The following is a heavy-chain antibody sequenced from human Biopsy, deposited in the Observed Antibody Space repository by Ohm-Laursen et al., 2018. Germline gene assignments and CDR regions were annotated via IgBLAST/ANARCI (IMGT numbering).Heavy chain of an antibody. CDR3: ARVAGGYAYYYGMDV. Sequence: SETLSLTRAVSGYSVTNDYYWGWIRQPPGKGLEWIGNIYYDGITYYNPSLKSRVAMSVDTSKNQFSLRLTSVTAADTAVYYCARVAGGYAYYYGMDVWGQGTTVIVSS. CDR1: GYSVTNDYY. CDR2: IYYDGIT. D-gene: IGHD5-12*01. V-gene: IGHV4-38-2*01. J-gene: IGHJ6*02.